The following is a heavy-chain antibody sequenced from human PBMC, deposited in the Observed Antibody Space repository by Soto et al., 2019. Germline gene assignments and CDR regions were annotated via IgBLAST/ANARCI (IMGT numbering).Heavy chain of an antibody. CDR1: GGSLNSEHYH. CDR2: IHYTGSV. V-gene: IGHV4-30-4*01. J-gene: IGHJ6*02. CDR3: VREDDGSDRDYYGLDV. D-gene: IGHD2-21*02. Sequence: QIQLQESGPGLVRPSQTLSLTCTVSGGSLNSEHYHWTWIRQAPGKGLEWIGYIHYTGSVRYNPSLQSRITMSVDTSKNLFSLNLSSVTAADTAVYFCVREDDGSDRDYYGLDVWGQGTMVTVSS.